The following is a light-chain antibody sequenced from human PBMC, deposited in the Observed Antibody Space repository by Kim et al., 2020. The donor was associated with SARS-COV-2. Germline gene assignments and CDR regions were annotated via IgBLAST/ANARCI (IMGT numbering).Light chain of an antibody. CDR2: EDN. V-gene: IGLV6-57*02. J-gene: IGLJ3*02. CDR3: QSYDDSNRWV. CDR1: SGNIASNY. Sequence: TLTTSCTASSGNIASNYVQWYRQHPASAPTTVIYEDNERPSGVPDRFSGSIDSSSNSASLTISGLKTEDEADYYCQSYDDSNRWVFGGGTQLTVL.